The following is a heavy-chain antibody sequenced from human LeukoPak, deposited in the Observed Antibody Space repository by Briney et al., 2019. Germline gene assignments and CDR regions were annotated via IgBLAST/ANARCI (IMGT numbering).Heavy chain of an antibody. CDR1: GDSVSSNSAA. D-gene: IGHD5-24*01. Sequence: SQTLSLTCAISGDSVSSNSAAWNWIRQSPSRGLEWLGRTYYRSKWYNDYAVSVKSRITINPDTSKNQFSLQLNSVTAADTAVYYCATIPARKLYYYYYYMDVWGKGTTVTVSS. V-gene: IGHV6-1*01. CDR2: TYYRSKWYN. CDR3: ATIPARKLYYYYYYMDV. J-gene: IGHJ6*03.